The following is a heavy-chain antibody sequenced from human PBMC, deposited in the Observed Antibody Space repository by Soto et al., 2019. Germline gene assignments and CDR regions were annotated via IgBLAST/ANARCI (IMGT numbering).Heavy chain of an antibody. V-gene: IGHV1-69*13. CDR3: ARGRGYSGDDHYYYFDMDV. CDR1: GGTFNNYP. J-gene: IGHJ6*02. Sequence: SVKVSCKASGGTFNNYPITWVRQAPGEGLEWMGGSIPIFGTANYAQKFQGRVTISVDESTSTAYMELSSLRSEDTAVYYCARGRGYSGDDHYYYFDMDVWGQGTTVTVYS. CDR2: SIPIFGTA. D-gene: IGHD5-12*01.